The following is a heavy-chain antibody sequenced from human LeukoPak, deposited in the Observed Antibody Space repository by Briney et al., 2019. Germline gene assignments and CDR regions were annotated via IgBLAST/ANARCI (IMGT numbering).Heavy chain of an antibody. V-gene: IGHV3-7*03. J-gene: IGHJ4*02. CDR1: GFTFSTYW. CDR2: IKQDGGEK. CDR3: ARDRRIAY. Sequence: GGSLRLSCAASGFTFSTYWMNWVRRAPGKGLKWVANIKQDGGEKYYVDSVKGRFTISRDNAKNSLYLQMNSLGAEDTAVYYCARDRRIAYWGQGTLVTVSS.